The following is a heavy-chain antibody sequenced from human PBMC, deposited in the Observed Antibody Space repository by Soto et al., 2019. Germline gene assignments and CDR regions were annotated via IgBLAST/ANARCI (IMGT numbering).Heavy chain of an antibody. CDR1: GYTFTSYG. Sequence: QVQLVQSGAEVKKPGASVKVSCKASGYTFTSYGISWVRQAPGQGLEWMGWISAYNGNTNYAQKLQGRVTMTTDTSTSTAYMEQRSLRSDETACYYCASSLLVGYGLEGESDWGQGTLVTVSS. J-gene: IGHJ4*02. V-gene: IGHV1-18*01. D-gene: IGHD5-18*01. CDR2: ISAYNGNT. CDR3: ASSLLVGYGLEGESD.